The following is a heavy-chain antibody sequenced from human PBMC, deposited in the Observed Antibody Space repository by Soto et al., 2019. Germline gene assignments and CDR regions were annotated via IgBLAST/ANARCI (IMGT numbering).Heavy chain of an antibody. Sequence: GGSLRLSCAASGFTFSSYAMSWVRQAPGKGLEWVSAISGSGGSTYYADSVKGRFTISRDNSKNTLYLQMNSLRAEDTAVYYCGKPGIAAAGPKKATAFDYWGQGTLVTVSS. CDR1: GFTFSSYA. D-gene: IGHD6-13*01. J-gene: IGHJ4*02. CDR2: ISGSGGST. V-gene: IGHV3-23*01. CDR3: GKPGIAAAGPKKATAFDY.